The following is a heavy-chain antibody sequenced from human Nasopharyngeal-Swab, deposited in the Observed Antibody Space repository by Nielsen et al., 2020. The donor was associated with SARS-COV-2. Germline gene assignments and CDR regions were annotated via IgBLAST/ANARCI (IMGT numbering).Heavy chain of an antibody. J-gene: IGHJ3*02. D-gene: IGHD1-26*01. Sequence: GESLKISCTASGFTFSNYAMTWVRQAPGKGLEWVSSIRVSGDTTYYADSVKGRFTISRDSSKNTLYLQMNSLRAEDTALYYCAKVKSGTSYDAFDIWSQGTMVTVSS. CDR2: IRVSGDTT. V-gene: IGHV3-23*01. CDR1: GFTFSNYA. CDR3: AKVKSGTSYDAFDI.